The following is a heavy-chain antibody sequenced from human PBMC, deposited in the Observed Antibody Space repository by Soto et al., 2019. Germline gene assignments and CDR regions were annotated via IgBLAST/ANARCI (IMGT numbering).Heavy chain of an antibody. V-gene: IGHV4-34*01. CDR1: GGSFSGYY. D-gene: IGHD5-12*01. Sequence: ETLSLTCAVYGGSFSGYYWSWIRQPPGKGLEWIGEINHSGSTNYNPSLKSRVTISVDTSKNQFSLKLSSVTAADTAVYYCASSRRGIVATRLHYFDYWGQGTLVTVSS. CDR2: INHSGST. J-gene: IGHJ4*02. CDR3: ASSRRGIVATRLHYFDY.